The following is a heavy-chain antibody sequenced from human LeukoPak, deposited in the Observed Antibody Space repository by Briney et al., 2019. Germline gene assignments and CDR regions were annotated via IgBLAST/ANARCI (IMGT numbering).Heavy chain of an antibody. CDR2: ISGTAGNT. D-gene: IGHD6-19*01. CDR1: GFTFSSYA. J-gene: IGHJ4*02. Sequence: PGGSLRLSCAASGFTFSSYAMSWVRQAPGKGLECVSTISGTAGNTYYADSVKGRFTISRDNSKNTLYLQMNSLRAEDTAVYYCAKDRSSGWNIFFDYWGQGTLVTVSS. CDR3: AKDRSSGWNIFFDY. V-gene: IGHV3-23*01.